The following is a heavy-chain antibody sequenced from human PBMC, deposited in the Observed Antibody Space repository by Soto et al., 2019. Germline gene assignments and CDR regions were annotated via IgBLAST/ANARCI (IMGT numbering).Heavy chain of an antibody. Sequence: QVQLVESGGGVVQPGRSLRLSCAASGFTFSTYVMHWVRQAPGKGLEWVAGIRQAGRDQYYADSVKGRFTISGDNPNNALYLQINSRSAEDTAVYFCARGTASIWYFASWGQGTLVTVSS. J-gene: IGHJ4*02. CDR1: GFTFSTYV. V-gene: IGHV3-33*01. CDR3: ARGTASIWYFAS. D-gene: IGHD6-13*01. CDR2: IRQAGRDQ.